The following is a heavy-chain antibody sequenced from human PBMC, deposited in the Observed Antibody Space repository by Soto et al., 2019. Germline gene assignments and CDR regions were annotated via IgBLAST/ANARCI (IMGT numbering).Heavy chain of an antibody. CDR2: ISAYNGNT. V-gene: IGHV1-18*04. D-gene: IGHD1-26*01. CDR1: GYTFTSYG. CDR3: ASPLPRPPYSGSSNDYYGMDV. J-gene: IGHJ6*02. Sequence: QVQLVQSGAEVKKPGASVKVSCKASGYTFTSYGISWVRQAPGQGLEWMGWISAYNGNTNYAQKLQGRVTMTTDTSTSTAYMELRSLRSDDTAVYYCASPLPRPPYSGSSNDYYGMDVWGQGTTVTVSS.